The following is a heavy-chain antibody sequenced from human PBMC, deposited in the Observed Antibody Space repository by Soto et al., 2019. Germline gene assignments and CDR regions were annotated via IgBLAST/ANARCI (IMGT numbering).Heavy chain of an antibody. CDR3: ATDTYYDILTGYPHYYYGMDV. J-gene: IGHJ6*02. CDR1: GGTFSSYA. D-gene: IGHD3-9*01. CDR2: IIPIFGTA. V-gene: IGHV1-69*13. Sequence: SVKVSCKASGGTFSSYAMSWVRQAPGQGLEWMGGIIPIFGTANYAQKFQGRVTITADESTSTAYMELSSLRSEDTAVYYCATDTYYDILTGYPHYYYGMDVWGQGTTVTVSS.